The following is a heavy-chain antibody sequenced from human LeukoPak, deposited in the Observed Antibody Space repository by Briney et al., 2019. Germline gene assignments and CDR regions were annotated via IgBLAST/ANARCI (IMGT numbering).Heavy chain of an antibody. Sequence: GGSLRLSCAASGFTFSSYAMSWVRQAPGKGLEWVSGISGSGSDTYYADSVKGRFTISRDISKNTLHLQMNSLRAEDTAVYYCAKRGYYYDSRVFHGFDYWGQGTLVTVSS. CDR3: AKRGYYYDSRVFHGFDY. V-gene: IGHV3-23*01. CDR1: GFTFSSYA. CDR2: ISGSGSDT. D-gene: IGHD3-22*01. J-gene: IGHJ4*02.